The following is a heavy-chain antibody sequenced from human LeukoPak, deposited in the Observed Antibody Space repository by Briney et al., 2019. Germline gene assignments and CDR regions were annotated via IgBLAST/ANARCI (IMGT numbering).Heavy chain of an antibody. Sequence: SETLSLTCSVSGYSISSGYYWGWIRQPPGKGLEWIGSIYHSGSIYYNLSLKSRVTISVDTSKNQFSLKLSSVTAADTAVYYCASSRGRWLQLGLYYFDYWGQGTLVTVSS. V-gene: IGHV4-38-2*02. CDR2: IYHSGSI. CDR3: ASSRGRWLQLGLYYFDY. CDR1: GYSISSGYY. D-gene: IGHD5-24*01. J-gene: IGHJ4*02.